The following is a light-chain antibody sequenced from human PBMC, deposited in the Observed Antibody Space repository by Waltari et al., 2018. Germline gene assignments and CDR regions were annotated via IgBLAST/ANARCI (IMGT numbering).Light chain of an antibody. CDR2: RKN. CDR1: SRDVGDYKS. Sequence: QSALTQAASVSGSPGQSITIPCTGTSRDVGDYKSFSWYQQHPGKAPKLLIYRKNQRPSGVPDRFSGSKYGTTASLAISGLRSEDEAIYYCASWDDSHYVFGTGTKVTVL. J-gene: IGLJ1*01. V-gene: IGLV2-14*01. CDR3: ASWDDSHYV.